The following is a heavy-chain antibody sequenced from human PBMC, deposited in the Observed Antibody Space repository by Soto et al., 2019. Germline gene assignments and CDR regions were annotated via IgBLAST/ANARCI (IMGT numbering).Heavy chain of an antibody. D-gene: IGHD3-16*02. Sequence: EVQLLESGGGLVQPVGSLRLSCAASAFTFSNYAMNWVRQAPGKGLEWVSGISGGGGSTYYTDSVRGRFIVSRDNSKNTVYLQMNSLRAEDTAVYYCAKSGNHDYVWGSYRLDYWGQGTLVTVSS. CDR2: ISGGGGST. J-gene: IGHJ4*02. CDR1: AFTFSNYA. V-gene: IGHV3-23*01. CDR3: AKSGNHDYVWGSYRLDY.